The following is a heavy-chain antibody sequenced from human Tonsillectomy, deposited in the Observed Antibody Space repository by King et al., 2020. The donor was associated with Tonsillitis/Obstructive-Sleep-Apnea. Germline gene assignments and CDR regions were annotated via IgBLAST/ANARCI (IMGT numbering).Heavy chain of an antibody. CDR3: ATVRKLYDCSGYYSLGAGWFDP. Sequence: QLVQSGAEVKKPGASVKVSCKVSGYTLTELSMHWVRQAPGKGLEWMGGFDPEDGETIYAQKFQGRVTMTEDTSTDTAYMELSSLRSEDTAVYYCATVRKLYDCSGYYSLGAGWFDPWGQGTLVTVSS. V-gene: IGHV1-24*01. CDR1: GYTLTELS. D-gene: IGHD3-22*01. J-gene: IGHJ5*02. CDR2: FDPEDGET.